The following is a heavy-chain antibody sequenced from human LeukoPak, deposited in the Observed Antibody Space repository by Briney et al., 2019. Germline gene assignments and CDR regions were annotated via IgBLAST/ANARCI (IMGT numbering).Heavy chain of an antibody. CDR1: GFPFSSYW. D-gene: IGHD5-24*01. CDR2: IKQDGSKK. V-gene: IGHV3-7*04. Sequence: PGGSLRLSCAASGFPFSSYWMTWVRQAPGKGLEWVANIKQDGSKKSYVDSVKGRFTISRDNAKSSLYLQMNSLRAEDTAIYYCTRVGYIDEGIDYWGQGTLVTVSS. CDR3: TRVGYIDEGIDY. J-gene: IGHJ4*02.